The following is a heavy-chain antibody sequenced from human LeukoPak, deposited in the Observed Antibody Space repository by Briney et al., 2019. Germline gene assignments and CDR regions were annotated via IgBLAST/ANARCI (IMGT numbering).Heavy chain of an antibody. CDR2: ISYDGSNK. D-gene: IGHD6-13*01. Sequence: GGSLRLSCAASGLTFSSYAMHWVRQAPGKGLEWVAIISYDGSNKYYADSVKGRFTISRDNSKNTLYLQMNSLRAEDTAVYYCARDLGYSSTWYLTQHWGQGTLVTVSS. CDR1: GLTFSSYA. V-gene: IGHV3-30*14. CDR3: ARDLGYSSTWYLTQH. J-gene: IGHJ1*01.